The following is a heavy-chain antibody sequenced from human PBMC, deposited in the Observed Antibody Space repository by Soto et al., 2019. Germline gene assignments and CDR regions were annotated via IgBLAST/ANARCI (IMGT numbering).Heavy chain of an antibody. CDR1: GFSLTTSPVA. V-gene: IGHV2-5*02. D-gene: IGHD3-10*01. CDR2: IYWDDST. J-gene: IGHJ5*02. Sequence: QITLKESGPTLVKPTQTLTLTCTFSGFSLTTSPVAVGWIRQPPGKALEWLAIIYWDDSTHYSPSLNSRLTITKDTSKNQVVLIMTNMDPVDTATYYCVHRGRSSRFGGDNWFDPWGQGTLVTVSS. CDR3: VHRGRSSRFGGDNWFDP.